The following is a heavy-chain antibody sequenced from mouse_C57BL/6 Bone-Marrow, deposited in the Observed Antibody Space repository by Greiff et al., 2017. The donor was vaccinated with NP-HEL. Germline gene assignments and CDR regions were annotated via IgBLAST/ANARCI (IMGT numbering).Heavy chain of an antibody. Sequence: VQLQQSGPVLVKPGASVKMSCKASGYTFTDYYMNWVKQSHGKSLEWIGVINPYNGGTSYNQKFKGKATLTVDKSSSTAYMELNILTSEDSSVYYCARRIDGRGVDYGPDYWGQGTTLTVSS. CDR3: ARRIDGRGVDYGPDY. J-gene: IGHJ2*01. D-gene: IGHD1-2*01. CDR2: INPYNGGT. CDR1: GYTFTDYY. V-gene: IGHV1-19*01.